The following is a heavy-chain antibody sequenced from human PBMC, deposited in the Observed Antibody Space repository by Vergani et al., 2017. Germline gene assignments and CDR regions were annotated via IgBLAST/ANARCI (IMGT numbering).Heavy chain of an antibody. D-gene: IGHD6-19*01. Sequence: HVQLVQSGAEVKKPGSSVKVSCKASGGTFSSYAISWVRQAPGQGLEWMGGIIPIFGTAHYAQKFQGRVTITADESTSTAYMELSSLRSEDTAVYYCARVGASSGWYENWFDPWGQGTLVTVSS. J-gene: IGHJ5*02. CDR3: ARVGASSGWYENWFDP. CDR1: GGTFSSYA. CDR2: IIPIFGTA. V-gene: IGHV1-69*12.